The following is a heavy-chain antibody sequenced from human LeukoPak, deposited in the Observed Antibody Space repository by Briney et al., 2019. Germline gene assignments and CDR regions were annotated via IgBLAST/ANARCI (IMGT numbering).Heavy chain of an antibody. J-gene: IGHJ3*01. V-gene: IGHV6-1*01. D-gene: IGHD6-25*01. CDR3: VRAAARAFDV. CDR2: TYYRSKWGN. Sequence: SQTLSLTCAISGDGVFSYDAAWNWIRQSPSRGLEWLGRTYYRSKWGNDYAVSVKGRITINPDTSKNQFSLQLGSVTPEDTAVYYCVRAAARAFDVWGQGTTVTVSS. CDR1: GDGVFSYDAA.